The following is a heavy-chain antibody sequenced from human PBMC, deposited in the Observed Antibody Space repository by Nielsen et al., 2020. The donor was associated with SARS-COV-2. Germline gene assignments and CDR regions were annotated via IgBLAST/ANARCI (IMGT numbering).Heavy chain of an antibody. J-gene: IGHJ5*02. Sequence: GESLKISCAASGFTFSSYTMNWLRQAPGKGLEWVSAITSGYPYIYYADSVKGRFTISIDDSKNMAYLQMNSLKTEDTAVYYCSRHLDSDPFDPWGQGTLVTVSP. V-gene: IGHV3-21*04. CDR3: SRHLDSDPFDP. CDR1: GFTFSSYT. CDR2: ITSGYPYI.